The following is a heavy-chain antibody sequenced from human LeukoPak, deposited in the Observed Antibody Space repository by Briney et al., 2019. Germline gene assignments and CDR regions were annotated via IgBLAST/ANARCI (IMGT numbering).Heavy chain of an antibody. V-gene: IGHV4-61*02. CDR3: ARRLPPYGDYEAYMDV. CDR2: IYSSGST. J-gene: IGHJ6*03. Sequence: PSETLSLTCNVSGGSISSDMYYWNWIRQPAGKGLEWIGRIYSSGSTNYNPSLKSRVTISVDTSKNQFSLKLSSVTAADTAVYYCARRLPPYGDYEAYMDVWGKGTTVTISS. D-gene: IGHD4-17*01. CDR1: GGSISSDMYY.